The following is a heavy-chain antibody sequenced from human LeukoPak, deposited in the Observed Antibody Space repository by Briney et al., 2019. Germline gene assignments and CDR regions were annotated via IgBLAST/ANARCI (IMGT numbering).Heavy chain of an antibody. J-gene: IGHJ4*02. CDR3: ARDIYSSSWYPLVY. CDR1: GFSVNNLY. Sequence: GGSLRLSCAASGFSVNNLYMSWVRQAPGKGLEWVSVIYSGDRTYYADSVKGRFTISRDTSKNTVYLQMNSLRAEDTAVYYCARDIYSSSWYPLVYWGQGTLVTVSS. D-gene: IGHD6-13*01. V-gene: IGHV3-66*01. CDR2: IYSGDRT.